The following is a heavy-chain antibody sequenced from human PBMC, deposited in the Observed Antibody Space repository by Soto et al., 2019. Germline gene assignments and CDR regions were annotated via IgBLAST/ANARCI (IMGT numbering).Heavy chain of an antibody. Sequence: EALKICCKSSGYSFTNCKFGLVRQMHGKGLGRKGLIYPANSDTTYSPSFQNHGFISADRSIRSAFLQRSSMKTSDTAIYYCSRHRTNSRWSGMDVWGQGTTVTVSS. J-gene: IGHJ6*02. D-gene: IGHD6-13*01. CDR1: GYSFTNCK. CDR2: IYPANSDT. CDR3: SRHRTNSRWSGMDV. V-gene: IGHV5-51*01.